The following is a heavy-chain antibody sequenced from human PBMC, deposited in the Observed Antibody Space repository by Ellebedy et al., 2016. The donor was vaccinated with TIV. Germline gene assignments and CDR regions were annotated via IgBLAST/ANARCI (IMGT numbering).Heavy chain of an antibody. CDR1: GYTFISDL. V-gene: IGHV1-46*01. CDR3: AREGGVYFFDY. CDR2: VNPSNGGT. D-gene: IGHD2-8*02. Sequence: AASVKVSCKSSGYTFISDLIHWVRQAPGQGLEWMGAVNPSNGGTGYAQKFQGRVTMTRDTSASKVYLELSSLRSEDTAVYYCAREGGVYFFDYWGQGTLVTVSS. J-gene: IGHJ4*02.